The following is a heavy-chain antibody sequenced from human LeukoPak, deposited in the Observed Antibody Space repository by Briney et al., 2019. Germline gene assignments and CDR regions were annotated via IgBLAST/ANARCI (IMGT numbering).Heavy chain of an antibody. CDR2: ISAYNVNT. CDR1: VYTFTSYG. Sequence: GASVKVSCKSSVYTFTSYGSSWVRQAPGQGLEWMGWISAYNVNTNYAQKLQGRDTMIPDTSPSTAYMELRSLRSDDTAVYYCARDRERVSYYYYYMDVWGKGTTVTVSS. J-gene: IGHJ6*03. CDR3: ARDRERVSYYYYYMDV. V-gene: IGHV1-18*01. D-gene: IGHD1-1*01.